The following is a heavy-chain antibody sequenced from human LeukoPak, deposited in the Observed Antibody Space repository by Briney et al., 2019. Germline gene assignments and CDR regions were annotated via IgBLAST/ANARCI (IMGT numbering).Heavy chain of an antibody. J-gene: IGHJ4*02. CDR1: GFTFGSYA. CDR3: AKDQYYYDSSGYLNY. D-gene: IGHD3-22*01. V-gene: IGHV3-30*04. Sequence: GGSLRLSCAASGFTFGSYAIHWVRQAPGKGLEWVAVISYDGSNKYYADSVKGRFTISRDNSKNTLYLQMNSLRAEDTAVYYCAKDQYYYDSSGYLNYWGQGTLVTVSS. CDR2: ISYDGSNK.